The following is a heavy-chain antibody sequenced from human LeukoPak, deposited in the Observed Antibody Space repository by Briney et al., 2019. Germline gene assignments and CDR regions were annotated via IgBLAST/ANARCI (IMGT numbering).Heavy chain of an antibody. J-gene: IGHJ5*02. V-gene: IGHV4-39*07. Sequence: PSETLSLTCTVSGGSISDSDYYWSWIRQPPGKGLEWLGNIYYTGSASYNPSLKSRVTFSVDTFKNQFSLHLSSVTAADTAVYSCEREIYCSKGVCWAFDPGGGETLVTVSS. CDR2: IYYTGSA. CDR1: GGSISDSDYY. D-gene: IGHD2-8*01. CDR3: EREIYCSKGVCWAFDP.